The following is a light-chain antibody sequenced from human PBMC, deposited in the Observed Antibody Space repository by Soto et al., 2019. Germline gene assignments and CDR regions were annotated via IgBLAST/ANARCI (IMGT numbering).Light chain of an antibody. CDR1: SGSVSTTYY. CDR2: NTN. CDR3: VLYLGSGIWV. Sequence: QTVVTQEPSFSVSPGGTVTLTCGLSSGSVSTTYYPNWYQQTPGQAPRTLIYNTNTRSSGVPDRFSGSILGNKAALTITGAQADDESDYYCVLYLGSGIWVFGGGTNVTVL. J-gene: IGLJ3*02. V-gene: IGLV8-61*01.